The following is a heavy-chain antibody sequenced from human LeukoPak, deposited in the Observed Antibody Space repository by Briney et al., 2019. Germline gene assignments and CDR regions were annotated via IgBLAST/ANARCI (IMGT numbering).Heavy chain of an antibody. J-gene: IGHJ4*02. CDR3: AREKYSSSSHYFDY. CDR1: GFTFSSYS. CDR2: IGSSSSTI. Sequence: GGSLRLSCAASGFTFSSYSMNWVRQAPGKGLEWVSYIGSSSSTIYYADSVKGRFTISRDNAKNSLYLQMNSLRAEDTAVYYCAREKYSSSSHYFDYWGQGTLVTVSS. D-gene: IGHD6-6*01. V-gene: IGHV3-48*01.